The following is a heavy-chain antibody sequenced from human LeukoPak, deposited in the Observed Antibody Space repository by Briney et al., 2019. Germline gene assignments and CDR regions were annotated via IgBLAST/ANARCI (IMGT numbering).Heavy chain of an antibody. CDR1: GFTFDDYA. CDR3: ARVRRCDYPSDAFDI. V-gene: IGHV3-9*01. J-gene: IGHJ3*02. Sequence: GGSLRLSCAASGFTFDDYAMHWVRQAPGKGLEWVSGISWNSGSIGYADSVKGRFTISGDNAKNSLYLQMNSLRAEDTALYYFARVRRCDYPSDAFDIWGQRTIVTVSS. CDR2: ISWNSGSI. D-gene: IGHD4-11*01.